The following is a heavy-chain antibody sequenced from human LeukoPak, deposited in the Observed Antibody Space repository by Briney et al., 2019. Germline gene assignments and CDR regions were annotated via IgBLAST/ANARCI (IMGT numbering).Heavy chain of an antibody. J-gene: IGHJ4*02. CDR2: IKEDGSDK. CDR3: ARDQWRLFDY. V-gene: IGHV3-7*04. Sequence: GGSLRLSCAASGFTFSNYRMSWVRQAPGKGLEWVASIKEDGSDKYYVDSVKGRFTISRDSAKNSLFLQMNSLRAEDTAVYYCARDQWRLFDYWGQGTLVTVSS. D-gene: IGHD2-21*02. CDR1: GFTFSNYR.